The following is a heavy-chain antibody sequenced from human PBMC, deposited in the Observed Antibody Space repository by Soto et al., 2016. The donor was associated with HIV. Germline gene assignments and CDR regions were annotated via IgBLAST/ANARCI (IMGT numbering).Heavy chain of an antibody. J-gene: IGHJ4*02. D-gene: IGHD6-19*01. CDR3: ARDIAVTGNFDY. CDR2: INWNGGST. Sequence: DVQLVESGGDVVRPGGSRETLPSQPLDSPLYDYGMSWVRQAPGKGLEWVCGINWNGGSTGYADSVKGRFTISRDNAKNSLYLQMNSLRAEDTALYYCARDIAVTGNFDYWGQGTLVTVSS. CDR1: DSPLYDYG. V-gene: IGHV3-20*04.